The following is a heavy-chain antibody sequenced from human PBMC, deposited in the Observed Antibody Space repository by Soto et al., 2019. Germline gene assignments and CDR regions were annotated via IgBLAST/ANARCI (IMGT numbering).Heavy chain of an antibody. V-gene: IGHV4-39*01. Sequence: SETLSLTCTVSGGSISRDSYYWGWVRQPPGKGLGWIGSIYYSGSTYYSSSLKSRITISVDTSQNQFSLKMISVTAADTAVYYCTTHSSRGWSYHCGLDVWGLGTTVTVSS. CDR1: GGSISRDSYY. J-gene: IGHJ6*02. D-gene: IGHD6-19*01. CDR3: TTHSSRGWSYHCGLDV. CDR2: IYYSGST.